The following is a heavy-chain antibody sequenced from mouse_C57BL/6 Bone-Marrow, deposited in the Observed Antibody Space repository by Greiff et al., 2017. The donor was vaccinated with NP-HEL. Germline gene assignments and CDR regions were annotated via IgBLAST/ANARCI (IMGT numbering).Heavy chain of an antibody. D-gene: IGHD2-5*01. Sequence: QVQLKQSGPELVKPGASVKISCKASGYTFTDYYINWVKQRPGQGLEWIGWIFPGSGSTYYNEKFKGKATLTVDKSSSTAYMLLSSLTSEASAVYFCARGGYYSNPCDYWGQGTTLTVSS. CDR3: ARGGYYSNPCDY. CDR2: IFPGSGST. V-gene: IGHV1-75*01. CDR1: GYTFTDYY. J-gene: IGHJ2*01.